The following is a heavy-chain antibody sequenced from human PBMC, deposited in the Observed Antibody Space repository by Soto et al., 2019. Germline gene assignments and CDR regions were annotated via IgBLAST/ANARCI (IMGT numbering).Heavy chain of an antibody. Sequence: QVQLQESGPGLVKPSETLSLTCTVSGGSISSYYWSWIRQPPGKGLEWIGYIYYSGSTNYNPSLQSRVTISVDTSKNQFSLKLSSVTAADTAVYYCARVEQYYDFWSGTPYYYYGMDVWGQGTTVTVSS. D-gene: IGHD3-3*01. CDR1: GGSISSYY. V-gene: IGHV4-59*01. CDR2: IYYSGST. J-gene: IGHJ6*02. CDR3: ARVEQYYDFWSGTPYYYYGMDV.